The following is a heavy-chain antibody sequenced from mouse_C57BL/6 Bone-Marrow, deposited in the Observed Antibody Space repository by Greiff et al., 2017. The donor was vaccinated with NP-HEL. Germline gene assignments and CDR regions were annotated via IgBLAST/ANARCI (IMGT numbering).Heavy chain of an antibody. CDR1: GYTFTSYT. CDR3: ARSRQLWLAY. CDR2: INPSSGYT. Sequence: VKLMESGAELARPGASVKMSCTASGYTFTSYTMHWVKQRPGQGLEWIGYINPSSGYTKYNQKFKDKATLTADNSSSTAYMQLSSLTSEDSAVDDCARSRQLWLAYGGQGTLVTVSA. D-gene: IGHD3-2*01. J-gene: IGHJ3*01. V-gene: IGHV1-4*01.